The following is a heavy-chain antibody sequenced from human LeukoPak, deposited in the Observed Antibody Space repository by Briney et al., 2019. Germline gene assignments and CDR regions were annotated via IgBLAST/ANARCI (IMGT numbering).Heavy chain of an antibody. V-gene: IGHV1-2*02. D-gene: IGHD2-2*01. Sequence: ASVKVSCKASGYPFTGYYLHWVRQAPGQGLEWMGWINPNSGFANSAQKFQGRATMTRDTSISTAYMELIRLRSDDTSVYYCARFADCSTSSCRSFDYWGQGTPVTVSS. CDR1: GYPFTGYY. CDR3: ARFADCSTSSCRSFDY. CDR2: INPNSGFA. J-gene: IGHJ4*02.